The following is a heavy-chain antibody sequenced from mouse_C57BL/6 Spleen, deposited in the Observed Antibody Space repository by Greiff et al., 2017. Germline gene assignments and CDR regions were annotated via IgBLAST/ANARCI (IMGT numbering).Heavy chain of an antibody. CDR3: ARDGYEKAYYAMDY. D-gene: IGHD2-2*01. CDR1: GYTFTSYG. V-gene: IGHV1-81*01. CDR2: IYPRSGNT. Sequence: VQLQQSGAELARPGASVKLSCKASGYTFTSYGISWVKQRTGQGLEWIGEIYPRSGNTYYNEKFKGKAILTADKSSSTAYMELRSLTSEDSAVYFCARDGYEKAYYAMDYWGQGTSVTVSS. J-gene: IGHJ4*01.